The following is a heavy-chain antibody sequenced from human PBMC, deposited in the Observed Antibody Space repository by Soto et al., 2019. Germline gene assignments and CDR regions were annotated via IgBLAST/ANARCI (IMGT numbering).Heavy chain of an antibody. Sequence: QVQLQESGPGLVKPSETLSLTCTVSGGSISHYYWSWIRQPPGKGLEWIGYIYYSGTTNYNPSLKSRVTISVDTSKNQFSLNLRYVTAADTAVFYCARAHPDGGNSGYFDYWGQGALVTASS. V-gene: IGHV4-59*01. J-gene: IGHJ4*02. CDR3: ARAHPDGGNSGYFDY. CDR2: IYYSGTT. CDR1: GGSISHYY. D-gene: IGHD2-21*02.